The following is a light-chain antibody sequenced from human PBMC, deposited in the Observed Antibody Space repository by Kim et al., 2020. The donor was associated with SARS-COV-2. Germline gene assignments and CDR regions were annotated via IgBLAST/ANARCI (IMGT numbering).Light chain of an antibody. CDR1: QSVSSSY. CDR2: GAS. Sequence: SLYAGERATISCRASQSVSSSYLAWYQQKPGQAPRLIIYGASSRATGIPDRFSGSGSGTDFTLTISRLEPEDFAVYYCQQYGSHTFGGGTKVDIK. CDR3: QQYGSHT. V-gene: IGKV3-20*01. J-gene: IGKJ4*01.